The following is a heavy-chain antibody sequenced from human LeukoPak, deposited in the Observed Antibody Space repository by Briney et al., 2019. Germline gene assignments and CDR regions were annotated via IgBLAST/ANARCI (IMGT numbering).Heavy chain of an antibody. D-gene: IGHD3-22*01. CDR2: ISGSGGST. Sequence: AGGSLRLSCAASGFTFSSYAMSWVRQAPGKGLEWVSAISGSGGSTYYADSVKGRFTISRDNSKNTLYLQMNSLRAEDTAVYYCAKGHPAYYYDSSGYTYWGQGTLVTVSS. J-gene: IGHJ4*02. CDR1: GFTFSSYA. V-gene: IGHV3-23*01. CDR3: AKGHPAYYYDSSGYTY.